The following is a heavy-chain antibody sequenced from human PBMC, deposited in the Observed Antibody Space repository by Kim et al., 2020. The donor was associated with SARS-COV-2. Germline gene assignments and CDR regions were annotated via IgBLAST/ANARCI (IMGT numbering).Heavy chain of an antibody. Sequence: KFQGRVTITRDTPASPAYMELSSLRSEDTAVYYCARDRASTTGTTYWFDPWGQGTLVTVSS. D-gene: IGHD1-1*01. CDR3: ARDRASTTGTTYWFDP. J-gene: IGHJ5*02. V-gene: IGHV1-3*01.